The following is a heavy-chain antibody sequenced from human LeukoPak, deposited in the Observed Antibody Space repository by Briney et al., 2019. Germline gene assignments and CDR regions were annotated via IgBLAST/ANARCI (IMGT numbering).Heavy chain of an antibody. V-gene: IGHV3-23*01. CDR2: LSGSGGST. Sequence: EGSVRLFGAACRVTFRNYARRWVRQAPGKGLEWVSGLSGSGGSTDYADSVKGRYTISRDNSKNTLYLQMNSLRAEDTAVYYCAKHYPGQTYYDSAFDIWGQGTLVTVSS. D-gene: IGHD3-22*01. CDR3: AKHYPGQTYYDSAFDI. CDR1: RVTFRNYA. J-gene: IGHJ3*02.